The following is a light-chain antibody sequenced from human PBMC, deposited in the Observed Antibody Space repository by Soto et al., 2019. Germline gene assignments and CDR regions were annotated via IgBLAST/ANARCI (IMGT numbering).Light chain of an antibody. Sequence: DIQMTQSPSSVSASVGDRITITCRASQGISTWLAWYQQKPGKAPKLLIYGTSSLQSGVPSRFSGRGSGTDFTLTISSLQPEDFATYYCLQHNSYPITFGQGTRLEIK. V-gene: IGKV1D-12*01. CDR2: GTS. CDR1: QGISTW. J-gene: IGKJ5*01. CDR3: LQHNSYPIT.